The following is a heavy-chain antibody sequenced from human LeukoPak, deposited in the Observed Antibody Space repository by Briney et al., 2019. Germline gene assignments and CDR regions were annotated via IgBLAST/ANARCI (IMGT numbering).Heavy chain of an antibody. D-gene: IGHD3-3*01. CDR2: INHSGST. V-gene: IGHV4-34*01. CDR1: GGSFSGYY. CDR3: ARELRFLEWLSD. Sequence: SETLSLTCAVYGGSFSGYYWSLIRQPPGKGLEWIGEINHSGSTNYNPSLKSRVTISVDTSKNQFSLKLSSVTAADTAVYYCARELRFLEWLSDWGQGTLVTVSS. J-gene: IGHJ4*02.